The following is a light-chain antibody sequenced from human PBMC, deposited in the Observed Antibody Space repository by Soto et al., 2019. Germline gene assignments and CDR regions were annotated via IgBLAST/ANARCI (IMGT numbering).Light chain of an antibody. Sequence: TVMTQSPATLSVSPGERATLSCRASQGLGTNLAWYQQRPGQAPRLLIYAASTRATGVPARFSGSESETEFTLTITTLQSEDFAVYDCQQYNHWPLSFGVGTKVEIK. CDR2: AAS. V-gene: IGKV3-15*01. J-gene: IGKJ4*01. CDR1: QGLGTN. CDR3: QQYNHWPLS.